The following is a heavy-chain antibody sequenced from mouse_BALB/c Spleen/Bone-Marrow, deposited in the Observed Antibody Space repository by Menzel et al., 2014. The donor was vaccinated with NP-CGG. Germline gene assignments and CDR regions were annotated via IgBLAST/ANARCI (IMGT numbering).Heavy chain of an antibody. Sequence: EVNVVESGGGLVQPGGSLILSCAASGFDFSRYWMSWARQAPGKGQEWIGEINPGSSTINYTPSLKDKFIISRDNAKKTLYLQINKVRSEDTALYYCARLGYSGYFAYWGQGATLTVSS. D-gene: IGHD2-10*02. CDR2: INPGSSTI. J-gene: IGHJ2*01. V-gene: IGHV4-2*02. CDR1: GFDFSRYW. CDR3: ARLGYSGYFAY.